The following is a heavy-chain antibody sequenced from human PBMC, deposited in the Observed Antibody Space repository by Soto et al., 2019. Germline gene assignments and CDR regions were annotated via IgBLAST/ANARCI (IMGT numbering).Heavy chain of an antibody. CDR1: GFTFGDYA. CDR3: TRDRYYFDY. Sequence: EVQLVESGGGLVQPGRSLRLSCTASGFTFGDYAMSWFRQAPGKGLEWVGFIRSKAYGGTTEYAASVEGRFTISRDDSKSIAYLQMNSLKTEDTAVYYCTRDRYYFDYWGQGTLVTVSS. V-gene: IGHV3-49*03. CDR2: IRSKAYGGTT. J-gene: IGHJ4*02.